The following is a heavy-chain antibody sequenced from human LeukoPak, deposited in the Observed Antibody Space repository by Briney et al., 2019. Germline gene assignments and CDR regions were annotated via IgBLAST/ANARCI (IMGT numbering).Heavy chain of an antibody. J-gene: IGHJ6*02. V-gene: IGHV3-66*01. CDR1: GFTFSTYW. Sequence: HPGGSLRLSCAASGFTFSTYWMSWVRQAPGKGLEWVSVIYSGGSTYYADSVKGRFTISRDNSKNTLYLQMNSLRAEDTAVYYCARDGGGYYDSSGFYYYYGMDVWGQGTTVTVSS. CDR2: IYSGGST. D-gene: IGHD3-22*01. CDR3: ARDGGGYYDSSGFYYYYGMDV.